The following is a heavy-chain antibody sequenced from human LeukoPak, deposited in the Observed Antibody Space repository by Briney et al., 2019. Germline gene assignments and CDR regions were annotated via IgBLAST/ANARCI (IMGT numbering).Heavy chain of an antibody. Sequence: ASVKVSCKASGGTFSSYAISWVRQAPGQGLEWMGRIIPIFGTANYAQKFQGRVTITTDESTSTAYMELSSLRSEDTAVYYCARDLYDSSGYYYRYYFDYRGQGTLVTVSS. V-gene: IGHV1-69*05. J-gene: IGHJ4*02. CDR2: IIPIFGTA. D-gene: IGHD3-22*01. CDR3: ARDLYDSSGYYYRYYFDY. CDR1: GGTFSSYA.